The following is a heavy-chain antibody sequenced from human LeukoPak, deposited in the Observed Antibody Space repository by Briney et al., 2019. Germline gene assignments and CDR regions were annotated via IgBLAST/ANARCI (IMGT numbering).Heavy chain of an antibody. D-gene: IGHD6-13*01. CDR2: MNPNSGGT. V-gene: IGHV1-2*02. Sequence: GASVKVSCKASGYTFTSYDINWVRQATGQGLEWMGWMNPNSGGTNYAQKFQGRVTMTRDTSISTAYMELSRLRSDDTAVYYCARGAQQQLVRYWFDPWGQGTLVTVSS. J-gene: IGHJ5*02. CDR1: GYTFTSYD. CDR3: ARGAQQQLVRYWFDP.